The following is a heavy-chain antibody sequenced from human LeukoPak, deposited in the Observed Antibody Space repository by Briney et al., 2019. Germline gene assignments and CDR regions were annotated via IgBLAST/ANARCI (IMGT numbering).Heavy chain of an antibody. V-gene: IGHV5-51*01. Sequence: GESLKISCKGSGYSFTNYWIGWVRQMPGKGLEWMGFIYPGDSDTRYSPSFQGQVTISADKSISTAYLQWSSPKASGTAMYYCARDTYYGSTHSLVDGFDIWGPGTMVIVSS. CDR1: GYSFTNYW. CDR3: ARDTYYGSTHSLVDGFDI. CDR2: IYPGDSDT. D-gene: IGHD3-10*01. J-gene: IGHJ3*02.